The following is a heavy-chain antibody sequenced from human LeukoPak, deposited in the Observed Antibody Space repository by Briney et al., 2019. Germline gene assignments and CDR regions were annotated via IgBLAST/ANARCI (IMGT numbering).Heavy chain of an antibody. D-gene: IGHD2-2*01. CDR2: INPSGGST. Sequence: ASVKVSCKASGYTFTSYYMHWVRQAPGQGLEWMGIINPSGGSTSYAQKFQGRVTMTRDTSTSTVYMELSSLRSEDTAVYYCARARRSSTSSDAFDIWGQGTMVTVSS. V-gene: IGHV1-46*01. CDR3: ARARRSSTSSDAFDI. J-gene: IGHJ3*02. CDR1: GYTFTSYY.